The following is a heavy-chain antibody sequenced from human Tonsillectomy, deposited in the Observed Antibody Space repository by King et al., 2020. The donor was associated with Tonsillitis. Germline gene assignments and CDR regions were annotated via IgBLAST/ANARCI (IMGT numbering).Heavy chain of an antibody. Sequence: QLVQSGGGLVQPGGSLRLSCAVSGFTSSNYWMSWVRQAPGEGLEWVANIKEDGSDKYYEDSVQGRFTISRDNAKNSLYLQMNSLRAEDTAVYYCARDPGSDAFDIWGQGTLVSVSS. D-gene: IGHD1-26*01. CDR2: IKEDGSDK. CDR1: GFTSSNYW. V-gene: IGHV3-7*01. J-gene: IGHJ3*02. CDR3: ARDPGSDAFDI.